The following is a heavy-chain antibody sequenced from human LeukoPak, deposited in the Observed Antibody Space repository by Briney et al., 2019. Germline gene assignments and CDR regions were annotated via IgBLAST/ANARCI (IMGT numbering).Heavy chain of an antibody. CDR2: IIPIFGTA. V-gene: IGHV1-69*13. CDR3: ARDGVRAAAQFDY. J-gene: IGHJ4*02. Sequence: SVKVSCKASGGTFSSYAISWVRQAPGQGLEWMGGIIPIFGTANYAQKFQGRVTITADESTSTAYMELSSLRSEDTAVYYCARDGVRAAAQFDYWGQGTLVTVSS. CDR1: GGTFSSYA. D-gene: IGHD6-13*01.